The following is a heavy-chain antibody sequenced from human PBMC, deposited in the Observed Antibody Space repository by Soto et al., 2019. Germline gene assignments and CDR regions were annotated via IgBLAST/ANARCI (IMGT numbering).Heavy chain of an antibody. V-gene: IGHV1-69*01. Sequence: QVQRVQSGAEVKKPGSSVKVSCKTSGGTFSTHVIGWVRQAPGQGLEWMGGIVPKFGTTNYAHKFKGRVKITADESTSTAYMEVSSLTSEDTAVYYCVRGGSDNSGWYIWFHPWGQGTLVTVSS. CDR3: VRGGSDNSGWYIWFHP. D-gene: IGHD6-19*01. J-gene: IGHJ5*02. CDR1: GGTFSTHV. CDR2: IVPKFGTT.